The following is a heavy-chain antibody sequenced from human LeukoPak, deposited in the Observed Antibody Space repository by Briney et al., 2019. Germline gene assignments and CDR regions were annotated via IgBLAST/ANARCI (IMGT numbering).Heavy chain of an antibody. CDR1: GFTVSSNY. Sequence: GGSLRLSCAASGFTVSSNYMSWVRQAPGKGLEWVSVIFGGGSTYYADSVKGRFTISRDNSKNTLYLQMNSLRAEDTAVYYCAKSKDYGDYSNLDYWGQGTLVTVSS. V-gene: IGHV3-53*01. J-gene: IGHJ4*02. CDR2: IFGGGST. D-gene: IGHD4-17*01. CDR3: AKSKDYGDYSNLDY.